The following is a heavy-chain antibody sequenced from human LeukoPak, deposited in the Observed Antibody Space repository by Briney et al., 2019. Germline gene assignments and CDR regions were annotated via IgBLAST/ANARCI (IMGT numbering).Heavy chain of an antibody. V-gene: IGHV4-61*08. Sequence: PSETLSLTCTVSGGSVSRADYYGTWTRQPPGKGLEWIGYIHHSGTTNYSPSLKSRVTISVDMSKHQFFLNLTSVTAADTAVYYCARGRLGAPYWGQGTLVTVSS. CDR1: GGSVSRADYY. CDR2: IHHSGTT. D-gene: IGHD1-26*01. J-gene: IGHJ4*02. CDR3: ARGRLGAPY.